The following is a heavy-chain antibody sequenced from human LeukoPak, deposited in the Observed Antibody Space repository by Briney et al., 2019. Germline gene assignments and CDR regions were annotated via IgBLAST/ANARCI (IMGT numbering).Heavy chain of an antibody. V-gene: IGHV4-59*12. CDR3: ARVARGWYGFGVDY. D-gene: IGHD6-19*01. J-gene: IGHJ4*02. CDR2: VFHSGST. Sequence: SETLSLTCTVSGGSISGYYWSWIRQPPGKGLEWIGCVFHSGSTNYNPSLKSRVTISVDTSKNQFSLKLSSVTAADTAVYYCARVARGWYGFGVDYWGQGTLVTVSS. CDR1: GGSISGYY.